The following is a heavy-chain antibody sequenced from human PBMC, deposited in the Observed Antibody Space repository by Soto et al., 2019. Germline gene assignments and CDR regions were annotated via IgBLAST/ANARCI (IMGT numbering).Heavy chain of an antibody. V-gene: IGHV3-23*01. CDR3: AKRPGLVVGASFDY. D-gene: IGHD1-26*01. Sequence: GGSLRLSCAASGFTFSSYAMSWVRQAPGKGLEWVSAISGSGGSTYYADSVKGRFTISRDNSKNTLYRQMNSLRAEDTAVYCCAKRPGLVVGASFDYWGQGTLVTVSS. J-gene: IGHJ4*02. CDR1: GFTFSSYA. CDR2: ISGSGGST.